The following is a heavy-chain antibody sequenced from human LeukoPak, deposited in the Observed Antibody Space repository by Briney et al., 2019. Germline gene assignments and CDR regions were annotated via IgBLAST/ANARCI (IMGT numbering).Heavy chain of an antibody. CDR3: ARVRRGSPAAAKDY. J-gene: IGHJ4*02. D-gene: IGHD2-15*01. Sequence: ASVKVSCKASGYTFTSYDINWVRQATGQGLEWMGWMNPNSDNTGYAQKFQGRVTRTRNTSISTAYMELSSLRSEDTAVYYCARVRRGSPAAAKDYWGQGTLVTVSS. V-gene: IGHV1-8*01. CDR2: MNPNSDNT. CDR1: GYTFTSYD.